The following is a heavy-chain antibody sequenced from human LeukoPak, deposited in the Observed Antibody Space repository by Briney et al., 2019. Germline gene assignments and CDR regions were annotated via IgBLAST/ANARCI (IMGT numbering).Heavy chain of an antibody. V-gene: IGHV3-21*01. J-gene: IGHJ6*02. CDR1: GFIFSSYS. CDR3: ARDQSSTQEYFYGMDV. CDR2: ISASGNYI. D-gene: IGHD2-15*01. Sequence: PGGSLRLSCAASGFIFSSYSVNWVRQAPGKGLEWVSSISASGNYIYYADSVKGRFTISRDMNSLYLQMNSLRAEDTAVYYCARDQSSTQEYFYGMDVWGQGTTVTVSS.